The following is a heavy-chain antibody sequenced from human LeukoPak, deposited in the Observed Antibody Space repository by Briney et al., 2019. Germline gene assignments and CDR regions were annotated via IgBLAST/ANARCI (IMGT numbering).Heavy chain of an antibody. CDR3: ARDRQLNWFDP. CDR1: GFTFSSYG. J-gene: IGHJ5*02. V-gene: IGHV3-33*01. Sequence: PGGSLRLSCAASGFTFSSYGMHWVRQAPGKGLEWVAVIWYDGSNKYYADSVKGRLTISRDNSKNTLYLQMNSLRAEDTAVYYRARDRQLNWFDPWGQGTLVTVSS. D-gene: IGHD1-1*01. CDR2: IWYDGSNK.